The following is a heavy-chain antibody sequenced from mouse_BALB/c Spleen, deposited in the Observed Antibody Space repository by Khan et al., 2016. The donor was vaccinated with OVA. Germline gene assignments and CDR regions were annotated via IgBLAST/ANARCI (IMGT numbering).Heavy chain of an antibody. CDR2: ISYSGVT. V-gene: IGHV3-2*02. CDR3: ARGNYYGYYFDY. Sequence: EVKLEESGPGLVKPSQSLSLTCTVTGYSITSGYAWNWIRPFPGNKLEWMGYISYSGVTSYTPSLTSRISITRDTSKNQFFLQLNSLTTEDTATYYCARGNYYGYYFDYWGQGTTLTVSS. J-gene: IGHJ2*01. D-gene: IGHD1-1*01. CDR1: GYSITSGYA.